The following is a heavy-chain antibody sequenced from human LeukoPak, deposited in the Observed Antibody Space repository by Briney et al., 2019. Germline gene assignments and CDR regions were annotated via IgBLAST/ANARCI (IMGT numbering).Heavy chain of an antibody. D-gene: IGHD3-10*01. V-gene: IGHV3-33*06. CDR1: GFTFSSAG. J-gene: IGHJ4*02. CDR3: AKAKSMIRGALFGY. Sequence: PGGSLRLSCVASGFTFSSAGMHWVRQAPGKGLEWVADIWYDGSNKYYAESVKGRFTISRDNSKNTLFLQMNSLGVEDTAVYYCAKAKSMIRGALFGYWGQGTLVTVSS. CDR2: IWYDGSNK.